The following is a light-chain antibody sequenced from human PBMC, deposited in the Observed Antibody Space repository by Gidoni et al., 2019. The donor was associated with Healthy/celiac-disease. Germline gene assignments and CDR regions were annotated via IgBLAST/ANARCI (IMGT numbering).Light chain of an antibody. Sequence: QSVLTQPPPVSGAPGQRVTISCTGSRSNIGAGYDVHWYQQLPGTAPKLLIYGNSTRPSWVPDRFSGSKAGTSASLAITGLQADDEADYYCQSYDSSLSGSVVFGGGTKLTVL. V-gene: IGLV1-40*01. J-gene: IGLJ2*01. CDR2: GNS. CDR1: RSNIGAGYD. CDR3: QSYDSSLSGSVV.